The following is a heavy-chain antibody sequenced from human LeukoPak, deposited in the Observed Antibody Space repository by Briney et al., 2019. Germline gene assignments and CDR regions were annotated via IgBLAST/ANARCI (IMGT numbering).Heavy chain of an antibody. CDR1: GGSISSYY. CDR3: SIHRGGRHENFDY. J-gene: IGHJ4*02. D-gene: IGHD1-26*01. Sequence: SETLSLTCTVSGGSISSYYWSWLRQPPGKGLEWIGYIYTSGNTNYNPSLKSRVTISVDTSKNQFSLKLNSLTAAATGVYYCSIHRGGRHENFDYWGQGILGTVSS. V-gene: IGHV4-4*09. CDR2: IYTSGNT.